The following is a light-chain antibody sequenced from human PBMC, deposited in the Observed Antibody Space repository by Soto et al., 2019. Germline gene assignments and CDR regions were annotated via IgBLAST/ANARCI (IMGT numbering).Light chain of an antibody. CDR1: SSDVGGYNY. CDR3: CSYTGTNTLYV. J-gene: IGLJ1*01. CDR2: EVN. V-gene: IGLV2-14*03. Sequence: QSALTQPASVSGSPGQSIVISCTGSSSDVGGYNYVSWYQQNPGKAPKLMIYEVNNRPSGVSNRFSGSKSGNTASLTISGLQAADEADYYCCSYTGTNTLYVFGTGTKVPVL.